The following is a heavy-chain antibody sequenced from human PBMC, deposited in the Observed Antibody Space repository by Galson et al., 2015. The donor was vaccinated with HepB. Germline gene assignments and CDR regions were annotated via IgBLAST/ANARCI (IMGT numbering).Heavy chain of an antibody. CDR1: GFTFSSYA. CDR2: ISGSGGST. D-gene: IGHD3-22*01. J-gene: IGHJ4*02. CDR3: AKEAGYYYDSSGYYLGESVFDY. V-gene: IGHV3-23*01. Sequence: SLRLSCAASGFTFSSYAMSWVRQAPGKGLEWVSAISGSGGSTYYADSVKGRFTISRDNSKNTLYLQMNSLRAEDTAVYYCAKEAGYYYDSSGYYLGESVFDYWGQGTLVTVSS.